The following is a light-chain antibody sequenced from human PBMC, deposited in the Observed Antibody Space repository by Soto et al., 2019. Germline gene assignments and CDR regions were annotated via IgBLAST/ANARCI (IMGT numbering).Light chain of an antibody. CDR1: QSVRSSY. CDR2: GAS. V-gene: IGKV3-20*01. Sequence: EIVLTQSPGTLSLSPGERATLSCRASQSVRSSYLAWFQQKPGQAPRLLIYGASSRATGIPDRFSGSGSGTDFTFTISRLEPEDFAVYYCQQYGSSPLTFGGGTKVDIK. J-gene: IGKJ4*01. CDR3: QQYGSSPLT.